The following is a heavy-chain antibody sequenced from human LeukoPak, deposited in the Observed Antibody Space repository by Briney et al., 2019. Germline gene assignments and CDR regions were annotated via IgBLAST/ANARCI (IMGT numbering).Heavy chain of an antibody. J-gene: IGHJ4*02. CDR1: GGSISSYY. V-gene: IGHV4-34*01. CDR3: ARHDEYSSSARDYFDY. Sequence: PSETLPLTCTVSGGSISSYYWSWIRQPPGKGLEWIGEINHSGSTNYNPSLKSRVTISVDTSKNQFSLKLSSVTAADTAVYYCARHDEYSSSARDYFDYWGQGTLVTVSS. D-gene: IGHD6-6*01. CDR2: INHSGST.